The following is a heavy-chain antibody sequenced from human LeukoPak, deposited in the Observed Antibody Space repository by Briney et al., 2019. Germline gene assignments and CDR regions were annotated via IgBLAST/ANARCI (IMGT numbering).Heavy chain of an antibody. CDR2: ISGSGGST. CDR3: AKGDLYYDSSGYYLDY. Sequence: PGGSLRLSCAASGFTFSNYAMSWVRQAPGKGLEWVSVISGSGGSTYYADSVKGRFTISRDNSKNTLFLQMSSLRTEDTAVFYCAKGDLYYDSSGYYLDYWGQGALVTVSS. V-gene: IGHV3-23*01. J-gene: IGHJ4*02. CDR1: GFTFSNYA. D-gene: IGHD3-22*01.